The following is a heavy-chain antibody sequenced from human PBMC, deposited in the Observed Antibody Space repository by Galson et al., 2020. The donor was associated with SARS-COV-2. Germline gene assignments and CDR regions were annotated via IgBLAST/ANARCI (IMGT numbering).Heavy chain of an antibody. CDR3: AREGYCTGGSCYGQFGY. Sequence: ETSETLSLTCPVSGAPIYSGGYYWSWLRQFPGEGLEWIGYIHHTGSAFYNPSPESPVTISVDRSKNQFSLNLNPVTAADTAVYDCAREGYCTGGSCYGQFGYWGQGTLVTVSS. CDR1: GAPIYSGGYY. J-gene: IGHJ4*02. CDR2: IHHTGSA. V-gene: IGHV4-31*02. D-gene: IGHD2-15*01.